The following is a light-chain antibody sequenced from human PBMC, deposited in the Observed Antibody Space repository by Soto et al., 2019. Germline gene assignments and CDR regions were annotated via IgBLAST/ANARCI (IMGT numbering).Light chain of an antibody. V-gene: IGKV1-8*01. CDR3: QHYNSYSEA. CDR2: AAS. J-gene: IGKJ1*01. Sequence: AIRMTLSPSSLSASTGDRVTITCRASQGISSYLAWYQQKPGKAPKLLIYAASTLQSGAPSRFSGSGSGTDFTLTISCLQSDDFATYYCQHYNSYSEAFGQGTKVDIK. CDR1: QGISSY.